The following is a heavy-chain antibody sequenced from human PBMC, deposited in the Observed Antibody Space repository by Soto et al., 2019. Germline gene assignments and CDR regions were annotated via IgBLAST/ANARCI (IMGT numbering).Heavy chain of an antibody. D-gene: IGHD2-21*02. V-gene: IGHV1-46*01. CDR3: ARGGHVVVVTAALDY. CDR1: GDTFTDYY. CDR2: VNPSGGHT. J-gene: IGHJ4*02. Sequence: QVQLMQSGAEVKKPGASVKVSCKASGDTFTDYYIHWVRQAPGQGLEWMGTVNPSGGHTTYAQHFLGRVTMTRVTSTSTLYMELTSLTSDATAVYYCARGGHVVVVTAALDYWGQGTLVTVSS.